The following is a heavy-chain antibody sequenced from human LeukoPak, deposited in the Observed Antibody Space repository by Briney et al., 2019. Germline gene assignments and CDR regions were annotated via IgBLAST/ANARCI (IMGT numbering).Heavy chain of an antibody. CDR1: GFTFSSYG. Sequence: GRSLKLSCAASGFTFSSYGMHWVRQAPGKGLEWVAVISHDGSKKYYVDSAKGRFTISRDKSKNTLYLQMNGLRAEDTAIYYCTRNWIHDSWGQGTLVTVSS. D-gene: IGHD5-18*01. CDR2: ISHDGSKK. CDR3: TRNWIHDS. V-gene: IGHV3-30*03. J-gene: IGHJ5*02.